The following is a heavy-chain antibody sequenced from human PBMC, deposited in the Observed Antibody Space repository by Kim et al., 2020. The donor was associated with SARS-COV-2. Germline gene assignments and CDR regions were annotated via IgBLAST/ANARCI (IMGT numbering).Heavy chain of an antibody. CDR2: IYTSGST. CDR3: ARVGNSYGPEYYFDY. CDR1: GGSISSYY. J-gene: IGHJ4*02. V-gene: IGHV4-4*07. Sequence: SETLSLTCTVSGGSISSYYWSWIRQPAGKGLEWIGRIYTSGSTNYNPSLKSRVTMSVDTSKNQFSLKLSSVTAADTAVYYCARVGNSYGPEYYFDYWGQGTLAPVPS. D-gene: IGHD5-18*01.